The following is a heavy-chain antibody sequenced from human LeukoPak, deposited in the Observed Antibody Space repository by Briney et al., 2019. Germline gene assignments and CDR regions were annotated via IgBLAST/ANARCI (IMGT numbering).Heavy chain of an antibody. Sequence: PGGSLRLSCAASGFTFSSYVMTWVRQAPGRGLEWVSGISGSAANTYYADSVKGRFTISRDNSKNTLDLQMNSLRAEDTAEYYCAKVGPGYDRSGYYDNWGQGTLVTVSS. CDR3: AKVGPGYDRSGYYDN. J-gene: IGHJ4*02. CDR2: ISGSAANT. CDR1: GFTFSSYV. D-gene: IGHD3-22*01. V-gene: IGHV3-23*01.